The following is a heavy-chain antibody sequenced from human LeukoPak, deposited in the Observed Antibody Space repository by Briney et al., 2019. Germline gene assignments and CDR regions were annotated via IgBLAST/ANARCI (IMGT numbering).Heavy chain of an antibody. CDR3: AGENVGRHYYDSSGYLYYYYYYMDV. CDR2: IIPIFGTA. CDR1: GGTFSSYA. J-gene: IGHJ6*03. D-gene: IGHD3-22*01. V-gene: IGHV1-69*06. Sequence: GASVKVSCKASGGTFSSYAISWVRQAPGQGLEWMGGIIPIFGTANYAQKFQGRVTITADKSTSTAYMELSSLRSDDTAVYYCAGENVGRHYYDSSGYLYYYYYYMDVWGKGTTVTVSS.